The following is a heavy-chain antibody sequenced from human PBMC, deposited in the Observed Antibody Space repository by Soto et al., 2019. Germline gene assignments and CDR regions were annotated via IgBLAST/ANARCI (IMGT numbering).Heavy chain of an antibody. Sequence: SETLSLTCIVSGASISSSGYHWGWIRQPPGKGLEWIGSIFPSGSTYYNPSLHSRVAISEDMSKNQFSLRLSSVTASDTAVYFCARHRGPAGPNYWGQGTLVTVS. CDR3: ARHRGPAGPNY. CDR1: GASISSSGYH. V-gene: IGHV4-39*01. CDR2: IFPSGST. J-gene: IGHJ4*02. D-gene: IGHD3-10*01.